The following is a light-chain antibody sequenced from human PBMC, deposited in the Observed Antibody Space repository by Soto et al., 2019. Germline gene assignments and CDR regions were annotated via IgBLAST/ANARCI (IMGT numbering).Light chain of an antibody. CDR1: QGIWSW. CDR2: KAS. CDR3: QQYHNYPYT. J-gene: IGKJ2*01. V-gene: IGKV1-5*03. Sequence: DIQMTQSPSTLSASVGDRVTITCRASQGIWSWLVWYQQKPGKAPNLLIYKASSLESGVPSRFSGSQSGTEFTLTISSLQPDDSATYYCQQYHNYPYTFGQGTKLEIK.